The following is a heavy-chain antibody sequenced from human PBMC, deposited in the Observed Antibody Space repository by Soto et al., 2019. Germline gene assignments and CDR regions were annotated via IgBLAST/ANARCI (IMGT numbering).Heavy chain of an antibody. Sequence: PGESLNTSCKAPGHSPAGYWVSWVRQKPGKGLEWMGRIAPSDSQTYYSPSFRGHVTIPVTKSITTVFLQWSSLRASDTAMYYCARQIYDSDTGPNFQYYFDSWGQGTPVTVSS. J-gene: IGHJ4*02. D-gene: IGHD3-22*01. V-gene: IGHV5-10-1*01. CDR1: GHSPAGYW. CDR3: ARQIYDSDTGPNFQYYFDS. CDR2: IAPSDSQT.